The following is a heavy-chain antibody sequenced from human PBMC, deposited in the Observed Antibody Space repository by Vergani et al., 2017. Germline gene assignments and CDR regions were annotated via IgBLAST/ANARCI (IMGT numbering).Heavy chain of an antibody. CDR2: ISYDGSNK. D-gene: IGHD6-13*01. Sequence: QEQLVESGGGVVQPGRSLRLSCAASGFTFSSYAMHWVRQAPGKGLEWVAVISYDGSNKYYADSVKGRFTISRDNSKNTLYLQMNSLRAEDTAVYYCASQSSAAGDWGQGTLVTVSS. CDR3: ASQSSAAGD. V-gene: IGHV3-30-3*01. CDR1: GFTFSSYA. J-gene: IGHJ4*02.